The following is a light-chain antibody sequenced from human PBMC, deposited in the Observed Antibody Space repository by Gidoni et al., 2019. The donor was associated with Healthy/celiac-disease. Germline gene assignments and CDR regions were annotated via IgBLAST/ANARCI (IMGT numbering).Light chain of an antibody. CDR1: QGISNY. CDR3: QKYNSAPCT. CDR2: AAS. V-gene: IGKV1-27*01. J-gene: IGKJ1*01. Sequence: DSQMSQSPSSLSASVVDRVTITCRASQGISNYLAWYQQKPGKVPKLLIYAASPLQSGVPSRFSGSGSGTDFPLTISSLQPEDVATYYCQKYNSAPCTFGQGTKVEIK.